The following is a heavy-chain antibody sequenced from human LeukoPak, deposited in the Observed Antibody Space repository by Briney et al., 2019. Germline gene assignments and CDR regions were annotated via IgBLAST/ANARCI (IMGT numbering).Heavy chain of an antibody. V-gene: IGHV3-21*01. Sequence: GGSLRLSCAASGFTFSSYTMNWVGQAPGKGVEWVSSISSYIYYADSVKGRFTISRDSAKNSLYLQMNRLRAEDTAVYYCARATVSTYFLMDYWGQGTLVTVSS. J-gene: IGHJ4*02. CDR2: ISSYI. CDR1: GFTFSSYT. D-gene: IGHD4-17*01. CDR3: ARATVSTYFLMDY.